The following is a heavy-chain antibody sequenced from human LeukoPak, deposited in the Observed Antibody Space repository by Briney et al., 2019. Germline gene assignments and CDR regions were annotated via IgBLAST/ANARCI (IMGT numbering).Heavy chain of an antibody. V-gene: IGHV3-21*01. CDR2: ISSSPTYI. J-gene: IGHJ4*02. CDR1: GFTFSSYS. Sequence: GGSLRLSCAVSGFTFSSYSMNWVRQAPGKGLEWVSSISSSPTYIYYADSVKGRFTVSRDNAKNSLYLQMNSLRAEDTAVYYCARQEWDSDAWYYFDFWGQGTLVTVSS. CDR3: ARQEWDSDAWYYFDF. D-gene: IGHD1-26*01.